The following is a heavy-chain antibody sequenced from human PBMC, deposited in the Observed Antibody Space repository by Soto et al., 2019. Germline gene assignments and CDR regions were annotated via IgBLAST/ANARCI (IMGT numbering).Heavy chain of an antibody. CDR3: AKDRSAYDILTGPLFDY. V-gene: IGHV3-23*01. D-gene: IGHD3-9*01. CDR2: ISASGGST. J-gene: IGHJ4*02. Sequence: EVQLLESGGGLVQPGGSLRLSCGASGFTFSSYAMSWVRQAPGKGLEWVSAISASGGSTYCADSVKGRFTISRDNSKNTLYLQMNSLRAEDTAVYYCAKDRSAYDILTGPLFDYWGQGTLVTVSS. CDR1: GFTFSSYA.